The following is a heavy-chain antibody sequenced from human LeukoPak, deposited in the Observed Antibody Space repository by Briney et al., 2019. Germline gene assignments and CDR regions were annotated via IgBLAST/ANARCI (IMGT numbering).Heavy chain of an antibody. CDR3: ARDQHLGDYIWGSYRWGYFDL. D-gene: IGHD3-16*02. CDR2: IYSTGRT. J-gene: IGHJ2*01. CDR1: GDFLSEYK. Sequence: SETLSLTCIVSGDFLSEYKWTWIRQSPEKGLEWIGYIYSTGRTNYNPSFKSRVTISVDTSKNQFSLKLSSVTAADTAVYYCARDQHLGDYIWGSYRWGYFDLWGRGTLVTVSS. V-gene: IGHV4-59*01.